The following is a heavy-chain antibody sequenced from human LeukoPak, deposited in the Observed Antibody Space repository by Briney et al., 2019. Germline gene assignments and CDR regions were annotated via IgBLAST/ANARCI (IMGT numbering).Heavy chain of an antibody. CDR3: ARERSGCSSTSCFLSYYYYYYMDV. Sequence: GGSLRLSCAASGFTFSSYEMNWVRQAPGKGLEWVSYISSSGSTIYYADSVKGRFTISRDNAKNSLYLQMNSLRAEDTAVYYCARERSGCSSTSCFLSYYYYYYMDVWGKGTTVTVSS. CDR1: GFTFSSYE. V-gene: IGHV3-48*03. D-gene: IGHD2-2*01. CDR2: ISSSGSTI. J-gene: IGHJ6*03.